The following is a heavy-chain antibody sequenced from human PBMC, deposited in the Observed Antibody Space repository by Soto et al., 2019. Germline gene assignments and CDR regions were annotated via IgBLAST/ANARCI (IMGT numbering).Heavy chain of an antibody. Sequence: GASVKVSCKASGYTFTSYGISWARQAPGQGLEWMGWISAYNGNTNYAQKLQGRVTMTTDTSTSTAYMELRSLRSDDTAVYYCARDSGYYGSGSYYNVLDYWGQGTLVTVSS. CDR3: ARDSGYYGSGSYYNVLDY. V-gene: IGHV1-18*01. J-gene: IGHJ4*02. CDR1: GYTFTSYG. D-gene: IGHD3-10*01. CDR2: ISAYNGNT.